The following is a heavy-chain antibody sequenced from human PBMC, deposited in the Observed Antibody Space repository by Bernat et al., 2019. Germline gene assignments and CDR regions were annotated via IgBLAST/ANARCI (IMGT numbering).Heavy chain of an antibody. J-gene: IGHJ6*02. D-gene: IGHD6-13*01. CDR3: ARDTSPLPPSSSWYGPYYYGMDV. CDR2: IRSSSSYI. Sequence: EVQLVESGGGLVKPGGSLRPSGAASGFTFSSYTMNWVRQAPGKGREWVSSIRSSSSYIYYADSVKGRFTISRDNAKNSLYLQMNSLRAEDTAVYYCARDTSPLPPSSSWYGPYYYGMDVWGQGTTVTVSS. CDR1: GFTFSSYT. V-gene: IGHV3-21*01.